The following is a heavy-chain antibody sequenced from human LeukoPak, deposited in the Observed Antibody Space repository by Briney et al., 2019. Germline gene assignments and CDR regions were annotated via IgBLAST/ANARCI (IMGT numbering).Heavy chain of an antibody. V-gene: IGHV4-38-2*02. CDR3: ARDPTMVRGASFDY. D-gene: IGHD3-10*01. Sequence: SETLSLTCTVSAYSISSGYYWGWIRQPPGKGLECIGTIYHSGSTYYNPSLKSRVTISVDTSKNQFSLRLSSVTAADTAVYYCARDPTMVRGASFDYWGQGTLVTVSS. J-gene: IGHJ4*02. CDR1: AYSISSGYY. CDR2: IYHSGST.